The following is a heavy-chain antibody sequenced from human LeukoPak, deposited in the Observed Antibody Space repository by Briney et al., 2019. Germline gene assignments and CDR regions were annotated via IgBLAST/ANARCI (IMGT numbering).Heavy chain of an antibody. CDR1: GYTFTSYD. D-gene: IGHD3-9*01. CDR3: ARDGVLRYFDWLLKGGYYYYMDV. CDR2: MNPNSGNT. J-gene: IGHJ6*03. Sequence: ASVKVSCKASGYTFTSYDINWVRQATGQGLEWMGWMNPNSGNTGYAQKFQGRVTMTRDTSISTAYMELSRLRSDDTAVYYCARDGVLRYFDWLLKGGYYYYMDVWGKGTTVTISS. V-gene: IGHV1-8*01.